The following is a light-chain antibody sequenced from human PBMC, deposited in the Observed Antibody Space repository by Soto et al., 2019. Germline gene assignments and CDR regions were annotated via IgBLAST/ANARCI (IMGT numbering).Light chain of an antibody. V-gene: IGLV4-69*01. CDR3: QTWGSGFWV. Sequence: QPVLTQSPSASASLGASVKLTCTLSSGHSRNPIAWYQQQSEKGPRLLMNLNSDGSHTKGDGIPDRFSGSSSWAERYLTISSLQSEGEADYFCQTWGSGFWVFGGGTKLTVL. CDR1: SGHSRNP. J-gene: IGLJ3*02. CDR2: LNSDGSH.